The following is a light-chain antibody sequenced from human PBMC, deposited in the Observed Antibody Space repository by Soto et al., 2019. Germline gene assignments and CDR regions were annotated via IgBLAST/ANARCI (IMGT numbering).Light chain of an antibody. Sequence: EIVMRQSPATLSVSPGERATLSFRASQSVSSSYLAWYQQKPGQAPRLLIYGASSRATGTPDRFSGSGSGTDFSLTISRLEPEDFAVYYCQQYGSSGTFGQGTKVDI. CDR2: GAS. CDR3: QQYGSSGT. V-gene: IGKV3-20*01. J-gene: IGKJ1*01. CDR1: QSVSSSY.